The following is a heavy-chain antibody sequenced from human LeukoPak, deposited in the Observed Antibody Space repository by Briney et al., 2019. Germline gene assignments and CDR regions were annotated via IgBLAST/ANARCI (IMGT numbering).Heavy chain of an antibody. CDR3: ARGADLSAYYFDY. V-gene: IGHV4-34*01. J-gene: IGHJ4*02. CDR1: GGSFSGYY. CDR2: INHSGST. Sequence: SETLSLTCAVDGGSFSGYYWSLIRQPPGKGLEWIGEINHSGSTNYNPSLKSRVTISVDTSKNQFSLKLSSVTAADTAVYYCARGADLSAYYFDYWGQGTLVTVSS.